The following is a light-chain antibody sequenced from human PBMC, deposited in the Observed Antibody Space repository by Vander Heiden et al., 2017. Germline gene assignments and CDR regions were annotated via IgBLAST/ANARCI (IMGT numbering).Light chain of an antibody. CDR2: WAS. CDR1: QSVLYSSNNKNY. CDR3: QQYYSTPLFT. J-gene: IGKJ3*01. Sequence: IVMTQSPDSLAVSLGEGATINCKSSQSVLYSSNNKNYLAWYQQKPGQPPKLLIYWASTRESGVPDRFSGSGSGTDFTLTISSLQAEDVAVYYCQQYYSTPLFTFGPGTKVDIK. V-gene: IGKV4-1*01.